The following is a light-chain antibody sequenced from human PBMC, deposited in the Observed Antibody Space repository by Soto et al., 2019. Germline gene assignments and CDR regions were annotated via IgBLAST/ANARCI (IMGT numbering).Light chain of an antibody. CDR3: QQRSNWPLT. CDR1: QSVSSY. J-gene: IGKJ4*01. CDR2: DAS. V-gene: IGKV3-11*01. Sequence: ESVWTQSTDTLSLSLGERATLSCRASQSVSSYLAWYQQKPGQAPRLLIYDASNRATGIPARFSGSGSGTDFTLTISSLEPEDFAVYYCQQRSNWPLTFGGGTNVDI.